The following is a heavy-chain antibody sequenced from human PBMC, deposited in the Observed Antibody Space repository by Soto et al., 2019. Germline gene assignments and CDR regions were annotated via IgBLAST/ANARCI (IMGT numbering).Heavy chain of an antibody. CDR1: GYIFTNYW. Sequence: GESLKISCKGSGYIFTNYWIGWVRQMPGKGLEWMGIIYPGDSETRYSPSFQGQVTISADKSTSTAYLQWSSLKASDTAMYYCARPGRLRYTSSFDYWGQGTQDTVSS. J-gene: IGHJ4*02. CDR2: IYPGDSET. CDR3: ARPGRLRYTSSFDY. V-gene: IGHV5-51*01. D-gene: IGHD6-6*01.